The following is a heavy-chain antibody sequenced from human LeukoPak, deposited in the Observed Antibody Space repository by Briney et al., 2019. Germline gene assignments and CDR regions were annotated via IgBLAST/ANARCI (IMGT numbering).Heavy chain of an antibody. Sequence: PGGSLRLSCAASGFTFSSYAMSWVRQAPGKGLEWVSAISGSGGSTYYADSVKGRFTISRDNSKNTLYLRMNSLRAEDTAVYYCAKDQYYHYYDSSTVDYWGQGTLVTVSS. CDR1: GFTFSSYA. CDR2: ISGSGGST. D-gene: IGHD3-22*01. J-gene: IGHJ4*02. CDR3: AKDQYYHYYDSSTVDY. V-gene: IGHV3-23*01.